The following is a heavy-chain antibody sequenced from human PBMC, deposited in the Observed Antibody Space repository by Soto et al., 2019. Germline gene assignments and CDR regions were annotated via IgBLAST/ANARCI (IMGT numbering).Heavy chain of an antibody. Sequence: SETLSLTCTVSGASISSGDYYWSWIRQPPGGGLEWIGFIYNSGTTYYNPSLSSRVSISVDTSKNQFSLNLNFVTAADTAVYYCVRALGSRFLEWPRFDPWGQGSLVTVSS. CDR1: GASISSGDYY. V-gene: IGHV4-30-4*01. J-gene: IGHJ5*02. CDR2: IYNSGTT. CDR3: VRALGSRFLEWPRFDP. D-gene: IGHD3-3*01.